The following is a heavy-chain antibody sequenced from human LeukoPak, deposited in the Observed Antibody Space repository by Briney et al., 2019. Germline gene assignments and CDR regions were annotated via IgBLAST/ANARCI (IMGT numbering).Heavy chain of an antibody. CDR1: GGSISSSCYY. Sequence: SETLSLTCTVSGGSISSSCYYWGWIRQPPGQGLEWIGEISLTGLTHYNPSLESRVTVSLDKSKNQLSLNLTSVTAADTAVYYCSRENGAFSPFGYWGQGTLVTVLS. V-gene: IGHV4-39*07. J-gene: IGHJ4*02. D-gene: IGHD2-8*01. CDR3: SRENGAFSPFGY. CDR2: ISLTGLT.